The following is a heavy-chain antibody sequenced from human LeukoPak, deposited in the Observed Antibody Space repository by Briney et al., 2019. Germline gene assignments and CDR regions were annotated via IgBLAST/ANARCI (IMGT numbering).Heavy chain of an antibody. CDR1: GFTFDDYA. Sequence: PGGSLRLSCAASGFTFDDYAMHWVRQAPGKGLEWVSGIAWNSGSVGYADSVKGRFTISRDNAKNSLYLQMSSLRVEDTALYYCAKVPSGYCSSTSCYTVFDYWGQGTLVTVSS. V-gene: IGHV3-9*01. D-gene: IGHD2-2*02. CDR3: AKVPSGYCSSTSCYTVFDY. J-gene: IGHJ4*02. CDR2: IAWNSGSV.